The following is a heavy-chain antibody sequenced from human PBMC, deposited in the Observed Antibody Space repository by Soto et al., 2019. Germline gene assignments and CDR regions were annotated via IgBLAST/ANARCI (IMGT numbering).Heavy chain of an antibody. J-gene: IGHJ2*01. Sequence: EVQLLESGGGLVQPGGSLRLSCAASGVTFSSYAMSWVRQAPGKGLEWVSAISGSGGSTYYADSVKGRFTISRDNSKNTLYLQMNSLRAEDTAVYYCAKAIQTGRCLRFYGYFELWGRGTLVTVSS. CDR3: AKAIQTGRCLRFYGYFEL. CDR1: GVTFSSYA. D-gene: IGHD5-12*01. V-gene: IGHV3-23*01. CDR2: ISGSGGST.